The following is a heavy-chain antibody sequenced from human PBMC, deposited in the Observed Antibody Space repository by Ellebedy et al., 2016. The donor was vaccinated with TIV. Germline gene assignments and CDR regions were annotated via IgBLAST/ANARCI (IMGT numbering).Heavy chain of an antibody. CDR1: GFSLTATGEG. D-gene: IGHD3-16*01. CDR3: VQIMITYGGVTRTDAFDV. V-gene: IGHV2-5*04. Sequence: SGPTLVKPTETPTLTCTFSGFSLTATGEGVGWVRQPPGKALDWLAIIYWDNDDRYSSSMRSRLRITKDTSRREVVLTMTNMDPVDTGTYYCVQIMITYGGVTRTDAFDVWGQGILVTVSS. J-gene: IGHJ3*01. CDR2: IYWDNDD.